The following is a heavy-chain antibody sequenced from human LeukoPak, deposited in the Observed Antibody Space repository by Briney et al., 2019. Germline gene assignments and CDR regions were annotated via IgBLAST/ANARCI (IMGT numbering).Heavy chain of an antibody. Sequence: GGSLRLSCAASGFSFSSYWMSWVRQALGKGLEWVANIKQDGSEKYYVDSVKGRFTISRDNAKNSLYLQINSLRAKDTAVYYCARDLNYYDSSGYYNYWGQGSLVTVYS. D-gene: IGHD3-22*01. J-gene: IGHJ4*02. CDR1: GFSFSSYW. CDR2: IKQDGSEK. CDR3: ARDLNYYDSSGYYNY. V-gene: IGHV3-7*01.